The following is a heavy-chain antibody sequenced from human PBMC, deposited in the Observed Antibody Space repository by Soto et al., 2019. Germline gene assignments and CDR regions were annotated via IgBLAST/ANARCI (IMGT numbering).Heavy chain of an antibody. CDR3: ARVPPGRDGYNRFDF. Sequence: PGESLKISCKGSVYTFSDYWIGWVRQMPGKGLEWMGIIYPGDSDTRYSPSFPGQVTISADKSISTAYLQWSSLKASDTAMYYCARVPPGRDGYNRFDFWGQGTLVTVSS. J-gene: IGHJ4*02. V-gene: IGHV5-51*01. D-gene: IGHD5-12*01. CDR1: VYTFSDYW. CDR2: IYPGDSDT.